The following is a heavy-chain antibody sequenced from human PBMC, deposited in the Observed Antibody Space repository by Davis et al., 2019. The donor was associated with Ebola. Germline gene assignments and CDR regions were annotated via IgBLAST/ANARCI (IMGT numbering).Heavy chain of an antibody. CDR1: GFTFNTYW. CDR3: ARDKAGSNY. V-gene: IGHV3-7*01. CDR2: INQDGSEK. J-gene: IGHJ4*02. Sequence: GESLKISCAASGFTFNTYWMNWVRQGPGKGLEWVANINQDGSEKYYVDSVKGRFTISRDNAKNSLYLQMNSLIAEDTAVYYCARDKAGSNYWGQGTLVTVSS.